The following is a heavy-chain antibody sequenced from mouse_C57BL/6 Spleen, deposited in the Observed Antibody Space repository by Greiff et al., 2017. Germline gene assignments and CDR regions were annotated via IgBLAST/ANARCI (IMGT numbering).Heavy chain of an antibody. D-gene: IGHD2-4*01. J-gene: IGHJ4*01. V-gene: IGHV1-80*01. CDR3: ARSGELRQGYYAMDY. CDR2: IYPGDGDT. Sequence: QVQLQQSGAELVKPGASVKISCKASGYAFSSYWMNWVKQRPGKGLEWIGQIYPGDGDTNYNGKFKGKATLTADKSSSTAYMQLSSLTSEDSAVYFCARSGELRQGYYAMDYWGQGTSVTVSS. CDR1: GYAFSSYW.